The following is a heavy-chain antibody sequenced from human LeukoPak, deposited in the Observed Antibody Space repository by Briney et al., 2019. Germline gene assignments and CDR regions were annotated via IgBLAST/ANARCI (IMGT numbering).Heavy chain of an antibody. CDR1: GLTFSTYA. J-gene: IGHJ4*02. Sequence: GGSLRLSCAASGLTFSTYAMSWVRQAPGKGLEWLSALSGRGRDTYYADSVKGRFTISRDESKNTLYLQMNSLRAEDTAVYYCAIAAGSYPYYFDYWGQGTLVTVSS. V-gene: IGHV3-23*01. CDR2: LSGRGRDT. D-gene: IGHD1-26*01. CDR3: AIAAGSYPYYFDY.